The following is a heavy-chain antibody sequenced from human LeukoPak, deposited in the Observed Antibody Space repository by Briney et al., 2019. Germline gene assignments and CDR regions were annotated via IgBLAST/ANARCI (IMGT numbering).Heavy chain of an antibody. J-gene: IGHJ4*02. V-gene: IGHV4-4*07. CDR3: ARDQSNALGRTSYDY. Sequence: SETLSLICTVSGGSISSDYWSWIRQPARKGLEWIGRMWTRGSTNYNPSLKSRVSMSIDTTKKQFSLRLSSVTAADTAVYYCARDQSNALGRTSYDYWGQGTLVTVSS. D-gene: IGHD2-8*01. CDR1: GGSISSDY. CDR2: MWTRGST.